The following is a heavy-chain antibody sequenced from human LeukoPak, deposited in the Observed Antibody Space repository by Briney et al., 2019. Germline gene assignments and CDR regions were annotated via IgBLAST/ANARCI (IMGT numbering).Heavy chain of an antibody. D-gene: IGHD3-22*01. V-gene: IGHV4-31*03. J-gene: IGHJ4*02. CDR3: ARVGKGYYYDSSGYSTPGQIDY. Sequence: SQTLSLTCTVSGGSISSGGYYWSWIRRHPGKGLEWIGYIYYSGSTYYNPSLKSRVTISVDTSKNQFSLKLSSVTAADTAVYYCARVGKGYYYDSSGYSTPGQIDYWGQGTLVTVSS. CDR2: IYYSGST. CDR1: GGSISSGGYY.